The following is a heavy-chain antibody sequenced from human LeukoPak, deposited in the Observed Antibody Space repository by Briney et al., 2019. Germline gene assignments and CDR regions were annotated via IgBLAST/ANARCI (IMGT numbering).Heavy chain of an antibody. Sequence: PQTLSPTCTVSAGSLSSYYWSWVRHPPGKGLEWVGYIYYSGSTNYNPSLKSRVTISVDTSKNQFSLKLSSVTAADTAVYYCARGSSTGTTGYWGQGTLVTVSS. D-gene: IGHD4-17*01. J-gene: IGHJ4*02. V-gene: IGHV4-59*01. CDR1: AGSLSSYY. CDR2: IYYSGST. CDR3: ARGSSTGTTGY.